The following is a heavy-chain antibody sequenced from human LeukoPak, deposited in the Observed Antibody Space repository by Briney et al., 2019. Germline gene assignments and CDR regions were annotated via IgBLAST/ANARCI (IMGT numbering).Heavy chain of an antibody. Sequence: GGSLRLSCAASGFTFSSYGMHWVRQAPGKGLEWVAFIRYDGSNKYYADSVKGRFTFSRDNSKNTLYLQMNSLRPDDTAVYYCARDFRWSFDYWGQGTLLTVSS. V-gene: IGHV3-30*02. CDR1: GFTFSSYG. CDR2: IRYDGSNK. D-gene: IGHD2-15*01. J-gene: IGHJ4*02. CDR3: ARDFRWSFDY.